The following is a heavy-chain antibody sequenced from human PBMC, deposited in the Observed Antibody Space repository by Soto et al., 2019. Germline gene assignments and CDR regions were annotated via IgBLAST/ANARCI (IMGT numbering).Heavy chain of an antibody. Sequence: QVQLVQSGAEEKKPGASVEVSCKASGYTFTSYAMHWVRQAPGQRLEWMGWINAGNGNTKYSQKFQGRVTITRDTSASTAYMELSSLRSEDTAVYYCARDRKLVQYYYYYYGMDVWGQGTTVTVSS. J-gene: IGHJ6*02. D-gene: IGHD6-6*01. CDR2: INAGNGNT. CDR3: ARDRKLVQYYYYYYGMDV. V-gene: IGHV1-3*05. CDR1: GYTFTSYA.